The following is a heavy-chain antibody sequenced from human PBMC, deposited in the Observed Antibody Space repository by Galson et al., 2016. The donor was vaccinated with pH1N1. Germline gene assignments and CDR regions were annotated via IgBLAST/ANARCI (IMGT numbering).Heavy chain of an antibody. CDR2: ITSRGRT. CDR3: AKHPYYVDTSKIDY. V-gene: IGHV3-23*01. D-gene: IGHD5-18*01. Sequence: SLRLSCAASGFTFNNYAMSWVRQAPGKGLEWVSIITSRGRTYYADSVKGRFTISRDNSKNTLYLQMNSLRADDAAVYYCAKHPYYVDTSKIDYWGQGTLVSVSS. CDR1: GFTFNNYA. J-gene: IGHJ4*02.